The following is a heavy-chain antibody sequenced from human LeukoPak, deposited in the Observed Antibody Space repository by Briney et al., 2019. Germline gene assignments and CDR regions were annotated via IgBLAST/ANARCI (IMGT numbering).Heavy chain of an antibody. V-gene: IGHV1-2*04. J-gene: IGHJ6*02. CDR2: MNPISGGT. CDR3: ARDRHGMDV. CDR1: GYTFTGYY. D-gene: IGHD6-6*01. Sequence: ASVKVSCKASGYTFTGYYIHWVRQAPGQGLEWMGYMNPISGGTKYAQKFQGWVTMTRGTSTSIAYMELNRLRSDDTAVYYCARDRHGMDVWGQGTTVTVSS.